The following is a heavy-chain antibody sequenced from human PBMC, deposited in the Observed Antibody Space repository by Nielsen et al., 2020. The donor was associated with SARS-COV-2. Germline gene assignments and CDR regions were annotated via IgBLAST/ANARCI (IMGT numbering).Heavy chain of an antibody. CDR2: VSGSGGST. D-gene: IGHD2-2*01. J-gene: IGHJ6*02. V-gene: IGHV3-23*01. Sequence: GGSLRLSCAASGFTFSSYAMSWVRQAPGKGLEWVSGVSGSGGSTYYADSVKGRFTISRDNAKNSLYLQMNSLRAEDTAVYYCARDLEDIVVVPAADVHADYYYYYGMDVWGQGTTVTVSS. CDR1: GFTFSSYA. CDR3: ARDLEDIVVVPAADVHADYYYYYGMDV.